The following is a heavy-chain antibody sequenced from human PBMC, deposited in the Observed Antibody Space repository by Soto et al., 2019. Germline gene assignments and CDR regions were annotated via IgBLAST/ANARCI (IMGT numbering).Heavy chain of an antibody. CDR1: GGTFSSYA. CDR3: ARGRAPHNWFDP. V-gene: IGHV1-69*13. D-gene: IGHD1-26*01. Sequence: ASVKVSCKASGGTFSSYAISWVRQAPGQGLEWMGGIIPIFGTANYAQKFQGRVTITADESTSTAYMELSSLRSEDTAVYYCARGRAPHNWFDPWGQGTLVTSPQ. CDR2: IIPIFGTA. J-gene: IGHJ5*02.